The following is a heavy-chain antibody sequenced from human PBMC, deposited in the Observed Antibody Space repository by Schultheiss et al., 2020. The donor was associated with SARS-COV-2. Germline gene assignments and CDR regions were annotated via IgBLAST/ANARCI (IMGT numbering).Heavy chain of an antibody. Sequence: SVKVSCKASGFTFTSSAVQWVRQARGQRLEWIGWIVVGSGNTNYAQKFQGRVTMTRDTSISTAYMELSRLRSDDTAVYYCARDGSSSSAIAYWGQGTLVTVSS. CDR3: ARDGSSSSAIAY. J-gene: IGHJ4*02. CDR1: GFTFTSSA. D-gene: IGHD6-6*01. V-gene: IGHV1-58*01. CDR2: IVVGSGNT.